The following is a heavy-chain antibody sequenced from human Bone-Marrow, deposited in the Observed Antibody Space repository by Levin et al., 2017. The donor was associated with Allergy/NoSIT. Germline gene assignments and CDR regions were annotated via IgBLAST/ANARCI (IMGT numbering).Heavy chain of an antibody. Sequence: GESLKISCKASGYTFTGYYMHWVRQAPGQGLEWMGRINPNSGGTNYAQKFQGRVTMTRDTSISTAYMELSRLRSDDTAVYYCARGDSYGHISLWGQGTLVTVSS. CDR2: INPNSGGT. V-gene: IGHV1-2*06. CDR3: ARGDSYGHISL. J-gene: IGHJ4*02. CDR1: GYTFTGYY. D-gene: IGHD5-18*01.